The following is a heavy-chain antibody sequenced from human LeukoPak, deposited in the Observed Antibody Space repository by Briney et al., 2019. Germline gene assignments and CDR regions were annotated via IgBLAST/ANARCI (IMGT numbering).Heavy chain of an antibody. J-gene: IGHJ3*02. Sequence: PSETLSLTCTVSGGSISSYYWSWIRQPPGKGLEWIGYIYYSGSTNHNPSLKSRVTISVDTSKNQFSLKLSSVTAADTAVYYCAREEVERAFDIWGQGTMVTVSS. CDR1: GGSISSYY. V-gene: IGHV4-59*01. CDR2: IYYSGST. CDR3: AREEVERAFDI.